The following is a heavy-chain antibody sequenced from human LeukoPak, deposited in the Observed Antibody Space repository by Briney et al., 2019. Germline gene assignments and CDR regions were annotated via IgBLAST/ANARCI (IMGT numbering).Heavy chain of an antibody. Sequence: SETLSLTCTVSGGSISSYYWSWIRQPPGKGLEWIGYIYYSGSTNYNPSLKSRVTISVDTSKNQFSLKLSSVTAADTAVYYCARGRQWLVYFDYWGQGTLVTVSS. CDR3: ARGRQWLVYFDY. V-gene: IGHV4-59*01. CDR1: GGSISSYY. J-gene: IGHJ4*02. CDR2: IYYSGST. D-gene: IGHD6-19*01.